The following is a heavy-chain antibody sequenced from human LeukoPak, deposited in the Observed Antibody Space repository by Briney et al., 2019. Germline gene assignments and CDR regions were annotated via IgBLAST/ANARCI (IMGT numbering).Heavy chain of an antibody. V-gene: IGHV3-23*01. D-gene: IGHD3-22*01. CDR3: AKVSPNYYDSSGYPLGY. Sequence: GGSLRLFCAASGFTFSSFAISWVRQAPGKRLEGVSAISGCGGSTYYADSVKGRFTISRDNSKNTLYLQMNSLRAEDTAVYYCAKVSPNYYDSSGYPLGYWGQGTLVTVSS. CDR1: GFTFSSFA. CDR2: ISGCGGST. J-gene: IGHJ4*02.